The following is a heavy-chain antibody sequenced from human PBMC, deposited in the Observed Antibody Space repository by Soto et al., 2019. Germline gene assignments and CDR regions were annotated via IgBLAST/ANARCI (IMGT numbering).Heavy chain of an antibody. Sequence: GGSLRLSCAASGFTFSSYAMHGVRQAPGKGLEWVAVISYDGSNKYYADSVKGRFTTSRDNSKNTLYPQMNSLRAEDTAVYYCARGLRVLRFLEWPHNWFDPWGQGTLVTVSS. CDR2: ISYDGSNK. D-gene: IGHD3-3*01. V-gene: IGHV3-30-3*01. CDR1: GFTFSSYA. J-gene: IGHJ5*01. CDR3: ARGLRVLRFLEWPHNWFDP.